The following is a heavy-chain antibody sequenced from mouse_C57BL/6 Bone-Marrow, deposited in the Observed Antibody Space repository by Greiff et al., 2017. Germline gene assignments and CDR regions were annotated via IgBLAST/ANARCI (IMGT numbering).Heavy chain of an antibody. J-gene: IGHJ1*03. CDR2: IHPNSGST. V-gene: IGHV1-64*01. CDR1: GYTFTSYW. Sequence: VQLQQPGAELVKPGASVKLSCKASGYTFTSYWMHWVKQRPGQGLEWIGMIHPNSGSTNYNEKFKSKATLTVDKSSSPAYMQLSNLTSEDSAVYYCAREEDSYGWYFDVWGTGTTVTVSS. D-gene: IGHD2-12*01. CDR3: AREEDSYGWYFDV.